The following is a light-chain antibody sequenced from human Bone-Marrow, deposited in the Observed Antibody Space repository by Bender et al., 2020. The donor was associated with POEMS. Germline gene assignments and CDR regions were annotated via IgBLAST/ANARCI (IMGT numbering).Light chain of an antibody. CDR3: GSYSRSGTFV. Sequence: QSALTQPPSASGSPGQSITISCTGTSSDVGGYNYVSWYQQYPGKAPKLTISDVSNRPSGVSDRFSGSKSGNTASLTISGLQSDDEADYYCGSYSRSGTFVFGTGTKVNVL. CDR2: DVS. V-gene: IGLV2-14*01. J-gene: IGLJ1*01. CDR1: SSDVGGYNY.